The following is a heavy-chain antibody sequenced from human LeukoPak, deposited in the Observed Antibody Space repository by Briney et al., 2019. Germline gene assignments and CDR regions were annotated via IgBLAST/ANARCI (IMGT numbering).Heavy chain of an antibody. D-gene: IGHD2-2*01. V-gene: IGHV1-2*02. CDR3: ASSIVVVPAAIEGHWFDP. Sequence: ASVKVSCKASGYTFTGYYMHWVRQAPGQGLEWMGWINPNSGGTNYAQKFQGRVTMTRDTSISTAYMELSRLRSDDTAVYYCASSIVVVPAAIEGHWFDPWGQGTLVTDSS. CDR2: INPNSGGT. CDR1: GYTFTGYY. J-gene: IGHJ5*02.